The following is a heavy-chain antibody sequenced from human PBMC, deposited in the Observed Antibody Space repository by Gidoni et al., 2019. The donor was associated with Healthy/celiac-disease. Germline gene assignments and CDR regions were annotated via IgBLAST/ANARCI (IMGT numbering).Heavy chain of an antibody. CDR2: IRSKDYGGTT. CDR1: RFTVGDYA. CDR3: TRDVLVVGVDY. V-gene: IGHV3-49*03. Sequence: EVQVVEAGGGWVQQGRSRRLPWTGSRFTVGDYAMSWYRQAPVKGLEWVGFIRSKDYGGTTEYAASVNGRFTISSDDSKSIAYLQMNSLKTEDTAVYYCTRDVLVVGVDYWGQGTLVTVSS. J-gene: IGHJ4*02. D-gene: IGHD2-8*02.